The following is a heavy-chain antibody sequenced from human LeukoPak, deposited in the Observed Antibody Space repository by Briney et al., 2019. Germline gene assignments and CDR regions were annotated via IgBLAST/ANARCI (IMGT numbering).Heavy chain of an antibody. D-gene: IGHD3-10*01. CDR1: GYIFTGYY. V-gene: IGHV1-2*02. CDR3: ARDRPLDADDYYGFYYFDY. CDR2: INPKSGGS. J-gene: IGHJ4*02. Sequence: ASVKVSCKASGYIFTGYYIHWMRQAPGQGLEWMGWINPKSGGSNYAQKFQGRVTLTWDTSISTAYMELSRLRSDDTAVYYCARDRPLDADDYYGFYYFDYWGQGTLVTVSS.